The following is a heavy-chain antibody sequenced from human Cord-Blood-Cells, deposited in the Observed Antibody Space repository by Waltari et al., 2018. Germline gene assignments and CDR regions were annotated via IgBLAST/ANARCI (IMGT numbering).Heavy chain of an antibody. Sequence: QLQLQESGPGLVKPSETLSLTCTVSGGSISSSSYYWGWIRQPPGKGLEWIGSIYYSGSTYYNPSLKSRVTISVDTSKNQFSLKLSSVTAADTAVYYCARQQDSSGYDYYYGMDVWGQGTTVTVSS. CDR1: GGSISSSSYY. J-gene: IGHJ6*02. V-gene: IGHV4-39*01. CDR3: ARQQDSSGYDYYYGMDV. D-gene: IGHD5-12*01. CDR2: IYYSGST.